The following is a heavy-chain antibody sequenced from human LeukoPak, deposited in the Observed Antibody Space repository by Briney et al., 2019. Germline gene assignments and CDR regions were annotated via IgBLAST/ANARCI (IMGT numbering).Heavy chain of an antibody. J-gene: IGHJ3*02. CDR3: ARGPLGLAAAPDAFDI. V-gene: IGHV6-1*01. D-gene: IGHD6-19*01. Sequence: SQTLSLTCAISGDSVSSNSAAWNWIRQSPSRGLEWLGRTYYRSKWYNDYAVSVKSRITINPDTSKNQFSLQLNSVAPEDTAVYYCARGPLGLAAAPDAFDIWGQGTMVTVSS. CDR1: GDSVSSNSAA. CDR2: TYYRSKWYN.